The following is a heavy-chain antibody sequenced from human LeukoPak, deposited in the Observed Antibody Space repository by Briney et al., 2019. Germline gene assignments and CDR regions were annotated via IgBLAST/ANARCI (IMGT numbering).Heavy chain of an antibody. J-gene: IGHJ4*02. CDR1: GSAVSRYS. V-gene: IGHV4-4*07. Sequence: SELLSVTCTVSGSAVSRYSWSWIRQPGGKGLEWIGRISTSGNTNYNPSLKSRVTMSVDTSKNQFSLRLNSVTAADTAVYYCATVESWTYYLPDFWGQGTLVTVSS. CDR2: ISTSGNT. D-gene: IGHD1-26*01. CDR3: ATVESWTYYLPDF.